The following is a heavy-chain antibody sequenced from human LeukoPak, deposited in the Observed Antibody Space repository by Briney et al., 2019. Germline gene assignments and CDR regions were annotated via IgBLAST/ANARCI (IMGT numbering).Heavy chain of an antibody. D-gene: IGHD3-22*01. V-gene: IGHV4-34*01. CDR1: GGSFSSYY. CDR2: IKHSGST. CDR3: AGRYFYYDTSGYFAY. J-gene: IGHJ4*02. Sequence: WETLSLTCAVYGGSFSSYYRSWVRQPPGKWREWIGEIKHSGSTNYNPSLKSRVTISVEPSKNQFSLKLSSVTAADPAVYYCAGRYFYYDTSGYFAYWGQGTLVTVSS.